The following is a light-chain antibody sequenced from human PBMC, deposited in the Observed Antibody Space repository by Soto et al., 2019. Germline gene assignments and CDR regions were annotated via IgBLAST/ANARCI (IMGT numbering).Light chain of an antibody. CDR2: AAS. Sequence: IVMTQSPATLSVSPGERATLSCRAGQSIDSKLAWYQQRPGQAPRLLIYAASTRATGIPARVSSSGSGTEFTLTISGLQSEDFGVYYCQQYKSWRTFGQGTNVEIK. V-gene: IGKV3-15*01. J-gene: IGKJ1*01. CDR1: QSIDSK. CDR3: QQYKSWRT.